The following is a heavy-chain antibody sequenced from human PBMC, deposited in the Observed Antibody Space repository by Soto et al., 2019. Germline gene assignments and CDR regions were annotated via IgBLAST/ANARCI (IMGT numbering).Heavy chain of an antibody. V-gene: IGHV3-23*01. CDR2: ISAGSVNA. D-gene: IGHD6-13*01. J-gene: IGHJ4*02. Sequence: PGGSLSLSCVASGVSFSTHAMTWVRQAPGKGLEWVSGISAGSVNAYYAESVKGRFTVSRDNAKNTLWLQLDRLRVEDTGLYYCARQKMKSSTWYGYLDSWGQGAMVTVYS. CDR3: ARQKMKSSTWYGYLDS. CDR1: GVSFSTHA.